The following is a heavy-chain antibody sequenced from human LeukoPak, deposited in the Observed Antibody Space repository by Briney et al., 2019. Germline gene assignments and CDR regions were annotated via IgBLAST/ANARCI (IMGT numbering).Heavy chain of an antibody. Sequence: SVKVSCKASGGTFSSYAISWVRQAPGQGLEWMGGIIPIFGTANYAQKFQGRVTITADESTSTAYMELSSLRSEDTAVYYCARDLNYGDYAPVGYWGQGTLVTVSS. CDR1: GGTFSSYA. V-gene: IGHV1-69*13. D-gene: IGHD4-17*01. CDR2: IIPIFGTA. J-gene: IGHJ4*02. CDR3: ARDLNYGDYAPVGY.